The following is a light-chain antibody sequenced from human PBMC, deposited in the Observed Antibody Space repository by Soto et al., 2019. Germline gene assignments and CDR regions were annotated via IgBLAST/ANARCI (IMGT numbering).Light chain of an antibody. CDR1: QSVSSS. Sequence: EIVVTQSPATLSVSPGERATLSCRASQSVSSSLAWYQQKPGQAPRLLIYGASTRATGIPARFSGSGSGTEFTLTISSLQSEDFAVSYCQQYNNWPRLTFGGGTKVEIK. J-gene: IGKJ4*01. V-gene: IGKV3-15*01. CDR3: QQYNNWPRLT. CDR2: GAS.